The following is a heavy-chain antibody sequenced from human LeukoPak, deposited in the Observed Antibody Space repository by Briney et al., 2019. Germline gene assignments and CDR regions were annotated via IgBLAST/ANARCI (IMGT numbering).Heavy chain of an antibody. J-gene: IGHJ5*02. V-gene: IGHV4-39*07. Sequence: SETLSLTCTVSGGSIISSSYYWGWSRQPPGKGLEWIGSIFYSVSTYHNSSLKSRDTISLDTSKNPFSLPLSSLPAPPSAAAYCATGSSNIAARDNWFDPWGQGTLVTAS. CDR1: GGSIISSSYY. D-gene: IGHD6-6*01. CDR3: ATGSSNIAARDNWFDP. CDR2: IFYSVST.